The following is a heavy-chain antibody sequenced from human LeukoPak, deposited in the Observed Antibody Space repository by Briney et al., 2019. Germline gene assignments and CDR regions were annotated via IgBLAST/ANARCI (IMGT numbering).Heavy chain of an antibody. V-gene: IGHV3-7*03. D-gene: IGHD4-17*01. Sequence: PGGSLRLSCAASGFTLSSYWMSWVRLAPGKGLEWVANVKQDGSEKYYVDSVKGRFTISRDNAKNSLFLQMNSLRAEDTAVYYCARDYGDYTAWSDYWGQGTLVTVSS. CDR2: VKQDGSEK. CDR3: ARDYGDYTAWSDY. CDR1: GFTLSSYW. J-gene: IGHJ4*02.